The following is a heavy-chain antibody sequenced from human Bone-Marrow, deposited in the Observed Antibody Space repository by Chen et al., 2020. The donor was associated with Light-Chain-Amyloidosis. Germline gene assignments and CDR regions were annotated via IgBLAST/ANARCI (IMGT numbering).Heavy chain of an antibody. CDR3: ARVPHYYDSSGYYPN. J-gene: IGHJ4*02. Sequence: QVQLVQSGAEVKKPGASVKVSCKASGYTFTGYYMHWVRQAPGQGLEWMGWINPNSGGTNYAQKFQGRVTMTRDTSISTAYMELSRLRSDDTAVHYCARVPHYYDSSGYYPNWGQGTLVTVSS. D-gene: IGHD3-22*01. CDR1: GYTFTGYY. V-gene: IGHV1-2*02. CDR2: INPNSGGT.